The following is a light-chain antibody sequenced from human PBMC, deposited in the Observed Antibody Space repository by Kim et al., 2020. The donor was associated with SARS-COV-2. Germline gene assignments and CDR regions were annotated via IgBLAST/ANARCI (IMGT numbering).Light chain of an antibody. CDR2: WAS. V-gene: IGKV4-1*01. CDR1: RSVFRRSRNKSA. Sequence: APTNRKSSRSVFRRSRNKSAWARFQQKPGHHPILLIYWASTRESGVPDRFSGSGSGTDFNLTISSMQAEDVAIYYCQQYYTTPLTFGPGTKVDIK. CDR3: QQYYTTPLT. J-gene: IGKJ3*01.